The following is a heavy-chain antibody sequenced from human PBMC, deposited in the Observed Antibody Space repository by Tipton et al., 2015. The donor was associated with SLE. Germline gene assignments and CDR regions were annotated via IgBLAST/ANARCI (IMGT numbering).Heavy chain of an antibody. CDR2: IYYSGST. D-gene: IGHD5-24*01. CDR3: ATVGHWCGGMTTICDAFDI. Sequence: PGLVKPSETLSLTCSVSGGSISSHYWSWIRQPPGKGLEWIGYIYYSGSTTYNPSLKSRVTISVDTSKKQFSLKLTSVTAADTAVYYCATVGHWCGGMTTICDAFDIWGQGTMVTVSS. CDR1: GGSISSHY. V-gene: IGHV4-59*11. J-gene: IGHJ3*02.